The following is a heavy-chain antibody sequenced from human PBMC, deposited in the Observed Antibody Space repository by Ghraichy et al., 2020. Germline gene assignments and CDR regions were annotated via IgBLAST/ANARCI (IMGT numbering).Heavy chain of an antibody. D-gene: IGHD2-15*01. Sequence: SETLSLTCTGSGGSISSYYWSWIRQPPGKGLEWIGYIYYSGSTNYNPSLKSRVTISVDTSKNQFSLKLSSVTAADTAVYYCAAWGSSGVLDDYWGQGTLVTVSS. CDR3: AAWGSSGVLDDY. V-gene: IGHV4-59*01. CDR2: IYYSGST. J-gene: IGHJ4*02. CDR1: GGSISSYY.